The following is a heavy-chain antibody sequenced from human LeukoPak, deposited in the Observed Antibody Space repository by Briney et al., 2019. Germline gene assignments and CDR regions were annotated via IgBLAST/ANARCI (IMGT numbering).Heavy chain of an antibody. J-gene: IGHJ3*02. V-gene: IGHV4-61*02. D-gene: IGHD6-19*01. CDR1: GGSISSGSYF. CDR3: ARHFFVSVAGIISLPFYAFDI. Sequence: SSETLSLTCTVSGGSISSGSYFWSWIRQPAGKGLEWIGRIYTSGSTNYNPSLKSRATISVDTSKNQFSLKLSSVTTADTAVYYCARHFFVSVAGIISLPFYAFDIWGQGTMVTVSS. CDR2: IYTSGST.